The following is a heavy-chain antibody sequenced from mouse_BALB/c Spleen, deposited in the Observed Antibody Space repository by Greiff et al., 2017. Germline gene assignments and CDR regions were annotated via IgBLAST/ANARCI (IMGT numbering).Heavy chain of an antibody. CDR2: IDPANGNT. J-gene: IGHJ4*01. CDR1: GFNIKDTY. CDR3: ARNYYGDGGAMDY. V-gene: IGHV14-3*02. D-gene: IGHD1-2*01. Sequence: EVKVVESGAELVKPGASVKLSCTASGFNIKDTYMHWVKQRPEQGLEWIGRIDPANGNTKYDPKFQGKATITADTSSNTAYLQLSSLTSEDTAVYYCARNYYGDGGAMDYWGQGTSVTVSS.